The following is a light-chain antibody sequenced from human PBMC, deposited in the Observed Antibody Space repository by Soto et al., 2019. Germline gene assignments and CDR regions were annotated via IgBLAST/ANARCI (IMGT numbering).Light chain of an antibody. CDR1: SSDVGGYNY. Sequence: QSALTQPASVYGSPGQSITISCAGTSSDVGGYNYVSWYQQHPDKAPKLLIYEVINRPSGVSNRFSGAKSGNTASLTISGLQAEDEADYYCTSYTNSGTLVFGGGTKLTVL. V-gene: IGLV2-14*01. CDR2: EVI. J-gene: IGLJ3*02. CDR3: TSYTNSGTLV.